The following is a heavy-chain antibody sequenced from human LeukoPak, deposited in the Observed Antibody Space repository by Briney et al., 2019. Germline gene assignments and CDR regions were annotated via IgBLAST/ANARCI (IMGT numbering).Heavy chain of an antibody. CDR2: IYNSGST. CDR1: GGSISTYY. D-gene: IGHD3-22*01. CDR3: ARRTARYYYDSSGYYYSRTPAPSDY. Sequence: SETLSLTCSVSGGSISTYYWSWIRQTPGKGLEQVGYIYNSGSTNYNPSLEGRVTMSIDTSKNQFSLKLSSVTAADTAVYYCARRTARYYYDSSGYYYSRTPAPSDYWGQGTLVTVSS. V-gene: IGHV4-59*01. J-gene: IGHJ4*02.